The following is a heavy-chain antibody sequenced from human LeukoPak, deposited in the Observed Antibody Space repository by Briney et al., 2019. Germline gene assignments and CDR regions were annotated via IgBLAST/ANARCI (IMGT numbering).Heavy chain of an antibody. Sequence: GGSLRLSCAASGFSFSSYAMHWVSQAPDEWLEWVAFISYDGSDKYYADSVKGRFTISRDNSKNTLYLQMNSLIAEDTAVYYCTQETDVFEIWGQGTMVSVSS. CDR2: ISYDGSDK. V-gene: IGHV3-30*18. J-gene: IGHJ3*02. CDR3: TQETDVFEI. CDR1: GFSFSSYA.